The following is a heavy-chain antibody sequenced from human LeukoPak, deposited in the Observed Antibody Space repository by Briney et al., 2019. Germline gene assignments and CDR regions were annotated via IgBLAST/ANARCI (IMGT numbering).Heavy chain of an antibody. CDR3: ARDRVINY. D-gene: IGHD2/OR15-2a*01. CDR1: GFTFSEYY. V-gene: IGHV3-11*04. CDR2: ISNSGTTV. J-gene: IGHJ4*02. Sequence: GGSLRLSCAASGFTFSEYYMSWIRQAPGKGLEWVSYISNSGTTVYYADSVKGRFTISRDNAKNSLYLQMNSLRAEDTAVYYCARDRVINYWGQGTLVTVSS.